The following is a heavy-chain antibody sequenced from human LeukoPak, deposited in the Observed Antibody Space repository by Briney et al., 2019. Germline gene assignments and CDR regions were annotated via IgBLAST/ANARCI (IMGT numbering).Heavy chain of an antibody. CDR2: IHSGGST. J-gene: IGHJ3*02. Sequence: GESLKISCAASGFTVSSYFMSWVRQAPGKGLEWVSVIHSGGSTLYADSVKGRFTISRHNSKNTLYLQVNSLRAEDTAVYFCARGGSSGNDYSSFDIWGQGTMVTVSS. CDR3: ARGGSSGNDYSSFDI. D-gene: IGHD5-12*01. V-gene: IGHV3-53*04. CDR1: GFTVSSYF.